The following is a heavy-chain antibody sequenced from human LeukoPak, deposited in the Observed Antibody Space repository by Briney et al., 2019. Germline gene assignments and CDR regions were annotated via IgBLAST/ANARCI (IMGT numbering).Heavy chain of an antibody. J-gene: IGHJ4*02. D-gene: IGHD3-10*01. CDR1: GFTLDDYA. CDR3: AKDIGQAYYGSGSHSTTYAY. Sequence: SLRLSCAASGFTLDDYAMHWVRQAPGKGLEWVSGISWNSGSIGYADSVKGRFTISRDNAKNSLYLQMNSLRAEDTALYYCAKDIGQAYYGSGSHSTTYAYWGQGTLVTVSS. CDR2: ISWNSGSI. V-gene: IGHV3-9*01.